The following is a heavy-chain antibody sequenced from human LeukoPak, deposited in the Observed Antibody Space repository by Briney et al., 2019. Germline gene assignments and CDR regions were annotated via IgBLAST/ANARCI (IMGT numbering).Heavy chain of an antibody. Sequence: ASVKVSCXASGGTFSSYAISWVRQAPGQGLEWMGGIIPIFGTANYAQKFQGRVTITADESTSTAYMELSSLRSEDTAVYYCARDRYRAYCGGDCYPDHYWGQGTLVTVSS. D-gene: IGHD2-21*01. J-gene: IGHJ4*02. V-gene: IGHV1-69*13. CDR2: IIPIFGTA. CDR1: GGTFSSYA. CDR3: ARDRYRAYCGGDCYPDHY.